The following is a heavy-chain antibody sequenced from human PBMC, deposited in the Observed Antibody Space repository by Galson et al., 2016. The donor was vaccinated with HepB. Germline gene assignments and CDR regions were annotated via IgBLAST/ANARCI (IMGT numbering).Heavy chain of an antibody. J-gene: IGHJ4*02. CDR2: ISGDGSTH. D-gene: IGHD2-8*02. Sequence: SLRLSCAASGFTFSGYAMTWVRQTPGKGPEWVSSISGDGSTHYYAHFVKGRFTISRGNSQNTLYLQMNTLRAEDTARYYCAKDFAILGYCTRAGCYSFFDKWGQGILVTVSS. CDR3: AKDFAILGYCTRAGCYSFFDK. V-gene: IGHV3-23*01. CDR1: GFTFSGYA.